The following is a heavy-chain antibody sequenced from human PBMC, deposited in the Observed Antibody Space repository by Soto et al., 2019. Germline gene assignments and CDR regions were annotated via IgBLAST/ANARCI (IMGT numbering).Heavy chain of an antibody. V-gene: IGHV3-21*01. D-gene: IGHD6-6*01. CDR2: ISSSSSYI. CDR1: GFTFSSYS. Sequence: EVQLVESGGGLVKPGGSLRLSCAASGFTFSSYSMNWVRQAPGKGLEWVSSISSSSSYIYYADSVKGRFTISRDNAKNSLYLQMNSLRAEDTAVYYCARTSSMAARPVSYYGMDVWGQGTTVTVSS. J-gene: IGHJ6*02. CDR3: ARTSSMAARPVSYYGMDV.